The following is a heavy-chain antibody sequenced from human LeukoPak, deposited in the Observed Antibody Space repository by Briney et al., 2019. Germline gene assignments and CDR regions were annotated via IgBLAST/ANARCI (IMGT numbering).Heavy chain of an antibody. D-gene: IGHD2-15*01. CDR1: GYTFTSYG. Sequence: ASVRVSCKASGYTFTSYGISWVRQAPGQGLEWMGWISAYNGNTNYAQKLQGRVTMTIDTSTSTAYMELRSLRSDDTAVYYCARDLMWDIVVVVAATGGAHFDYWGQGTLVTVSS. V-gene: IGHV1-18*01. CDR3: ARDLMWDIVVVVAATGGAHFDY. J-gene: IGHJ4*02. CDR2: ISAYNGNT.